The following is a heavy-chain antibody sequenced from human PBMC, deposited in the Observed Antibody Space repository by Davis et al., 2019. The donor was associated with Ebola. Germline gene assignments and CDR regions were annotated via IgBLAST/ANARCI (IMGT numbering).Heavy chain of an antibody. CDR1: GDSVSGNSGA. CDR2: TYFNSKYYS. Sequence: HSQTLSLTCAISGDSVSGNSGAWNWIRQSPSRGLEWLGRTYFNSKYYSDYAVSVRGRITINADPSKNQFTLQLTSVTPEDTALYYCARGWLRGGMDVWGEGTTVTV. CDR3: ARGWLRGGMDV. J-gene: IGHJ6*02. V-gene: IGHV6-1*01. D-gene: IGHD5-18*01.